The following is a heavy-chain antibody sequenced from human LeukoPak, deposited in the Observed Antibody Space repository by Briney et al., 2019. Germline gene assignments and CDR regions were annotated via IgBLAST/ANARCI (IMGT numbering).Heavy chain of an antibody. CDR3: ARVRIYDDYVYWYFDL. V-gene: IGHV3-53*01. CDR2: IYSGGDT. Sequence: GGSLRLSCAASGFTVSNNYMSWVRQAPGKGLEWVSVIYSGGDTYYADSVKGRFTISRDNSKNTLYLQMNSLRAEDTAVYYCARVRIYDDYVYWYFDLWGRGTLITVSS. D-gene: IGHD4-17*01. J-gene: IGHJ2*01. CDR1: GFTVSNNY.